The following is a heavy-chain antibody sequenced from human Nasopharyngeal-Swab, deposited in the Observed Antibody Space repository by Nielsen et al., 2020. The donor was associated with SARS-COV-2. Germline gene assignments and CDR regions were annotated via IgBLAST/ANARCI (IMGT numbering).Heavy chain of an antibody. D-gene: IGHD1-1*01. CDR1: GFSLSNARMC. CDR2: IDWDDDK. CDR3: ARMPVQLERPGDYYYYGMDV. J-gene: IGHJ6*02. V-gene: IGHV2-70*01. Sequence: SGPTLVKPTETLTLTCTVSGFSLSNARMCVSWIRQPPGKALEWLALIDWDDDKYYSTSLKTRLTISKDTSKNQVVLTMTNMDPVDTATYYCARMPVQLERPGDYYYYGMDVWGQGTTVTVSS.